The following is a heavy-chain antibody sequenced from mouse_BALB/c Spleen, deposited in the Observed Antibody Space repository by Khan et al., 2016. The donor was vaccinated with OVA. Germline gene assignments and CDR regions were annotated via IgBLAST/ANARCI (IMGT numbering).Heavy chain of an antibody. V-gene: IGHV1S29*02. J-gene: IGHJ2*01. CDR3: ARSRGPGYDYCFDY. Sequence: VQLKESGPELVKPGASVKISCKASGYTFTDYNMHWVKQSHGKSLEWIGYIYLYNGGPGYNQKFKSKATLTVDHSSRTAYMELRSLTSDDAAVYYCARSRGPGYDYCFDYWGQGTTLTVSS. CDR2: IYLYNGGP. CDR1: GYTFTDYN. D-gene: IGHD2-4*01.